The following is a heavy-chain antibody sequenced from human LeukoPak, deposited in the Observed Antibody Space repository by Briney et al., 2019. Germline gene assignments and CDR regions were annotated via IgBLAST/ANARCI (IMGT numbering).Heavy chain of an antibody. Sequence: GSLRLSCAASGFTFSSYSMKWVRQAPGKGLEWVSSISSSSSYIYYADSVKGRFTISRDNAKNSLYLQMNSLRAEDTAMYYCARVGGSYFDYWGQGTLVTVSS. CDR2: ISSSSSYI. D-gene: IGHD1-26*01. CDR1: GFTFSSYS. J-gene: IGHJ4*02. V-gene: IGHV3-21*01. CDR3: ARVGGSYFDY.